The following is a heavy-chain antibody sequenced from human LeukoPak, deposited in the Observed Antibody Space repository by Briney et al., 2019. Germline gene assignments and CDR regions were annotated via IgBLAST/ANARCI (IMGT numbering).Heavy chain of an antibody. Sequence: SEILSLTCTVSGGSISSYYWSWIRQPPGKGLEWIGYIYYSGSTNYNPSLKSRVTISVDTSKNQFSLKLSSVTAADTAVYYCARGGYSYGCDYWGQGTLVTVSS. CDR2: IYYSGST. CDR1: GGSISSYY. CDR3: ARGGYSYGCDY. D-gene: IGHD5-18*01. V-gene: IGHV4-59*01. J-gene: IGHJ4*02.